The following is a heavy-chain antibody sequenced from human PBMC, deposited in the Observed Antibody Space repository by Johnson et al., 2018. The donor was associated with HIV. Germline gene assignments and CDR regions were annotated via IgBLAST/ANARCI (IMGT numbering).Heavy chain of an antibody. CDR2: IHWNGGRI. CDR3: ARFENTLSNAFDI. D-gene: IGHD3-10*01. J-gene: IGHJ3*02. Sequence: VQLVESGGGVVRPGGSLRLSCAASGFTFDDYGMSWVRQAPGKGLEWVSGIHWNGGRIGYADSVNGRFTISRDNAKNSLYLQMNSLRAEDTALYYCARFENTLSNAFDIWGQGTMVTVSS. CDR1: GFTFDDYG. V-gene: IGHV3-20*04.